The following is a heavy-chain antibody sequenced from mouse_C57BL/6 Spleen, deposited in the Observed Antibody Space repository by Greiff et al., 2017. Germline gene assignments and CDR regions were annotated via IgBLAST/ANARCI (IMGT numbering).Heavy chain of an antibody. CDR2: IDPSDSYT. CDR1: GYTFTSYW. Sequence: VQLQQPGAELVKPGASVKLSCKASGYTFTSYWMQWVKQRPGQGLEWIGEIDPSDSYTNYNQKFKGKATLTVDTSSSTAYMNLSSLTSEDSAVYYCARRPLAMDYWGQGTSVTVSS. CDR3: ARRPLAMDY. J-gene: IGHJ4*01. V-gene: IGHV1-50*01.